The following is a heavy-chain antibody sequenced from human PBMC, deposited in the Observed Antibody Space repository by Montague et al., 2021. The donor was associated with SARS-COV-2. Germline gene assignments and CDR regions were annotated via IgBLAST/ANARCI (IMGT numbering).Heavy chain of an antibody. CDR1: GGSISSSNW. V-gene: IGHV4-4*02. J-gene: IGHJ4*02. D-gene: IGHD3-16*01. CDR2: IYHGGNT. Sequence: SETLSLTCAVSGGSISSSNWWSWVRQLPGKGLEWIGEIYHGGNTNYNPSLQSRFTISVDKSKNQFSLRLSSVTAADTAVYYCARSSILGAHRFDYWGQGTLVTVSS. CDR3: ARSSILGAHRFDY.